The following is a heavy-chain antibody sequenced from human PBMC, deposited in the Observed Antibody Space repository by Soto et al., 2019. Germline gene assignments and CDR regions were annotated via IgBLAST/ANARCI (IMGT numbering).Heavy chain of an antibody. CDR1: GGTFSSYA. CDR2: IIPIFGTA. D-gene: IGHD2-2*01. CDR3: ASLVVPAAMGGYYYYGMDV. J-gene: IGHJ6*02. V-gene: IGHV1-69*13. Sequence: SVKVSCKASGGTFSSYAISWVRQAPGQGLEWMGGIIPIFGTANYAQKFQGRVTITADESTSTAYMELSSLRSEDTAVYYCASLVVPAAMGGYYYYGMDVWGHGTTVTVSS.